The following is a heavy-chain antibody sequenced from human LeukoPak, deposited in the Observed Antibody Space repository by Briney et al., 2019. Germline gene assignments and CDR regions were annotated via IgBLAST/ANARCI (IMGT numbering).Heavy chain of an antibody. CDR2: VYYSGST. CDR1: GGSISSYY. Sequence: SETLSLTCTVSGGSISSYYWSWIRQPPGKGLEWIGYVYYSGSTNYNPSLKSRVTISVDTSKNQFSLKLYSVTAADTAVYYCARDNSLYSSGWYGMDVWGQGTTVTVSS. V-gene: IGHV4-59*01. D-gene: IGHD6-19*01. CDR3: ARDNSLYSSGWYGMDV. J-gene: IGHJ6*02.